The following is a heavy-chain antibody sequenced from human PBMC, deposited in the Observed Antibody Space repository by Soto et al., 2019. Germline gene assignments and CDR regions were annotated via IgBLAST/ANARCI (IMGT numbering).Heavy chain of an antibody. CDR2: IYSDDNT. D-gene: IGHD4-17*01. CDR3: ARDSSDYGDYRYGMDV. CDR1: GFTVSSNH. Sequence: EVQLVGSGGGLIQHGGSLRLSCAASGFTVSSNHMNWVREAPGKGLKWVSVIYSDDNTYYADSVKGRFTISRDTSKNMLYLQMNSLRAEDTAVYYCARDSSDYGDYRYGMDVWGQGTTVTVSS. J-gene: IGHJ6*02. V-gene: IGHV3-53*01.